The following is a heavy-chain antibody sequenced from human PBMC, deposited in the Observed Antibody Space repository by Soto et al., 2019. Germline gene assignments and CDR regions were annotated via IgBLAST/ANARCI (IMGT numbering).Heavy chain of an antibody. Sequence: SETLSLTCTVSGGSISSYYWSWIRQPPGKGLEWIGTIYYSGSTYYTPSLKSRVTISVDTSKNQFSLKLSSVTAADTAVYYCARHLDGNWFAPWGQGALVTVSS. V-gene: IGHV4-59*04. CDR1: GGSISSYY. CDR3: ARHLDGNWFAP. CDR2: IYYSGST. J-gene: IGHJ5*02.